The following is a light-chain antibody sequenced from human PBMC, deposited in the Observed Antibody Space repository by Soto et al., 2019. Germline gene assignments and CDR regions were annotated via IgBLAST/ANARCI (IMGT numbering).Light chain of an antibody. Sequence: ENVLTQSPGSLSLPPGERATLSCRASQSVSSTYLAWYQQKPGQPPRLLIYGASSRATGIPDRFSGSGSGTDFTLTISSLQSEDFAVYYCQQYNNWPRTFGQGTKV. V-gene: IGKV3-20*01. CDR3: QQYNNWPRT. J-gene: IGKJ1*01. CDR2: GAS. CDR1: QSVSSTY.